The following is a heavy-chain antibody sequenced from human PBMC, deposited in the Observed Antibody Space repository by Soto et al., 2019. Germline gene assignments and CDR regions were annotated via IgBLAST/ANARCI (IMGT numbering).Heavy chain of an antibody. J-gene: IGHJ4*02. CDR1: GGSFSGYY. CDR3: ARARYDYVWGSYPLGTFDY. Sequence: SETLSLTCAVYGGSFSGYYWSWIRQPPGKGLEWIGEINHSGSTNYNPSLKSRVTISVDTSKNQFSLKLSSVTAADTAVYYCARARYDYVWGSYPLGTFDYWGQGTLVTVSS. D-gene: IGHD3-16*02. V-gene: IGHV4-34*01. CDR2: INHSGST.